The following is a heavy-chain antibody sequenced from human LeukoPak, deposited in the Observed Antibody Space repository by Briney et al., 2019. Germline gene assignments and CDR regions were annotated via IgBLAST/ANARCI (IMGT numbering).Heavy chain of an antibody. V-gene: IGHV4-39*01. CDR2: ISYSGST. D-gene: IGHD3-9*01. CDR3: ARLSYYDILTGYPGPQSEDNWFDP. Sequence: TSETLSLTCTVSGGSISTSRYYWAWIRQPPGKGLDWIGSISYSGSTYYNSSLKSRLTISVDTSKNQFSLRLSSVTAADTAVYYCARLSYYDILTGYPGPQSEDNWFDPWGQGTLVTVSS. J-gene: IGHJ5*02. CDR1: GGSISTSRYY.